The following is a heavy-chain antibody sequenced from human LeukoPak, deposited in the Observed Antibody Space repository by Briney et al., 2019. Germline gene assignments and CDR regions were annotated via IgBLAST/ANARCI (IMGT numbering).Heavy chain of an antibody. Sequence: ASVKVSCKVSGHTLTELFMHWVRQAPGKGLEWMGGFDPEDGETIYAQKFQGRVTMTTDTSTSTAYMELRSLRSDDTAVYYCARTGRGSPWNYGGYWGQGTLVTVSS. D-gene: IGHD1/OR15-1a*01. J-gene: IGHJ4*02. V-gene: IGHV1-24*01. CDR1: GHTLTELF. CDR2: FDPEDGET. CDR3: ARTGRGSPWNYGGY.